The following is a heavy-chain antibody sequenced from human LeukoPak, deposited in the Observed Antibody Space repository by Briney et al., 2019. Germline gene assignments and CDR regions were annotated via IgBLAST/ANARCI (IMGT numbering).Heavy chain of an antibody. J-gene: IGHJ4*02. CDR1: GFTFSDDY. CDR3: AGLKYTSSWHYFFDD. Sequence: GGSLRLSCAASGFTFSDDYMSWIRQAPGKGLEWVSYISSSGSSIYYGDSVKGRFTISRDNAKNSLYLQMNSLRADDTAMYYCAGLKYTSSWHYFFDDWGQGTLVTVSS. CDR2: ISSSGSSI. V-gene: IGHV3-11*04. D-gene: IGHD6-13*01.